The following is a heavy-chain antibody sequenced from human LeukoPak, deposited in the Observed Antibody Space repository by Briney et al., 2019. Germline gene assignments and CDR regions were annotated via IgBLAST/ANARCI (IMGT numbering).Heavy chain of an antibody. CDR3: AKGAYYDFWSGYYTGTPYYYYYYYMDV. D-gene: IGHD3-3*01. CDR2: ISGSGGST. Sequence: GKSLRLSCAGSGFTFDDYAMHWVRHVPGKGLEWVSGISGSGGSTYYADSVKGRFTISRDNSKNTLYLQMNSLRAEDTAVYYCAKGAYYDFWSGYYTGTPYYYYYYYMDVWGKGTTVTVSS. J-gene: IGHJ6*03. CDR1: GFTFDDYA. V-gene: IGHV3-23*01.